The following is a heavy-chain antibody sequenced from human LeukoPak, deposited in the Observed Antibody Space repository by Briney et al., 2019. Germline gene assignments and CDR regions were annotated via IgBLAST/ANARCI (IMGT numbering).Heavy chain of an antibody. D-gene: IGHD2/OR15-2a*01. CDR3: ARLRGNYFPYY. CDR1: GGSINSYY. J-gene: IGHJ4*02. Sequence: SETLSLTCAVSGGSINSYYWSWIRQPPGKGLEWIGYIYYSGSTNYNPSLKSRVTISVDTSKNQFFLKLSSGTAADTAVDYCARLRGNYFPYYGGQGALVTVSS. V-gene: IGHV4-59*01. CDR2: IYYSGST.